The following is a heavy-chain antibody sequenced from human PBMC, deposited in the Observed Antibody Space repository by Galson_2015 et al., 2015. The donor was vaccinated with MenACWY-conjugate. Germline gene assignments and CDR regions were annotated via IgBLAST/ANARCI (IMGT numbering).Heavy chain of an antibody. J-gene: IGHJ4*02. Sequence: YAQKFQCSVTMTRNTSITTAYMELSSLNSEDTAVYFCARLTGGRFDLWGQGTLVTVSS. V-gene: IGHV1-8*01. CDR3: ARLTGGRFDL. D-gene: IGHD7-27*01.